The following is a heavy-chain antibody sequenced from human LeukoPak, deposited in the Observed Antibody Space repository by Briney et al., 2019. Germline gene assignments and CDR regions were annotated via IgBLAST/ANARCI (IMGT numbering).Heavy chain of an antibody. V-gene: IGHV3-30*02. Sequence: GGSLRLSCATSGFSFSTYGLYWVRQAPGKGLEWVSFIRYDGSDKYHADSVRGRFTISRDNSKNTLYLQMNSLRVDDTAVYFCAKDPSPYCGADCYTSLQTDHWGQGTLVTVSS. CDR3: AKDPSPYCGADCYTSLQTDH. D-gene: IGHD2-21*02. J-gene: IGHJ4*02. CDR1: GFSFSTYG. CDR2: IRYDGSDK.